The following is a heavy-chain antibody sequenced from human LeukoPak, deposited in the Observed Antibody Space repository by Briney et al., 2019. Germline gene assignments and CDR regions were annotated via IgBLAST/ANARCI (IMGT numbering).Heavy chain of an antibody. J-gene: IGHJ3*02. V-gene: IGHV4-34*01. D-gene: IGHD1-26*01. CDR2: INHSGST. CDR3: ARGSDPYDAFDI. CDR1: GGSFSGYY. Sequence: SETLSLTCAVYGGSFSGYYWSWIRQPPGKGLEWIGEINHSGSTNYNPSLKSRVTISVDTSKNQFSLKLSSVTAADTAVYYCARGSDPYDAFDIWGQETMVTVSS.